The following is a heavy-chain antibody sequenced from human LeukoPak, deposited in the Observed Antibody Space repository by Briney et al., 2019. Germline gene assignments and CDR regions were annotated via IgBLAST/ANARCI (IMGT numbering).Heavy chain of an antibody. CDR3: TRWAAAGTPYYYYGMDV. CDR2: IRSKANSYAT. D-gene: IGHD6-13*01. J-gene: IGHJ6*02. V-gene: IGHV3-73*01. Sequence: GGSLRLSCAASGFTFSGSAMHWVRQASGKGLEWVGRIRSKANSYATAYAASVKGRFTISRDDSKNTAYLQMNSLKTEDTAVYYCTRWAAAGTPYYYYGMDVWGQGTTVTVSS. CDR1: GFTFSGSA.